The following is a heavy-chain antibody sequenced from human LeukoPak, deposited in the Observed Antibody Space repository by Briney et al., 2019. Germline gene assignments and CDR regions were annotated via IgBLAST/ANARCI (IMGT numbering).Heavy chain of an antibody. CDR2: IYYSGST. V-gene: IGHV4-39*02. J-gene: IGHJ4*02. Sequence: PSETLSLTCTVSGGSIRSGSHYWAWIRQPPGKGLEWIGSIYYSGSTYYNPSLENRVTISIDTSKNHFSLKPGSLSAADTSVYYCAKRDDSGGNLVDLWGQGTLVTVS. D-gene: IGHD3-22*01. CDR1: GGSIRSGSHY. CDR3: AKRDDSGGNLVDL.